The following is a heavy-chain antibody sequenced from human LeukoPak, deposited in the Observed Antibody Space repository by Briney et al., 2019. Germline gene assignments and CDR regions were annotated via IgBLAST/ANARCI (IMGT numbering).Heavy chain of an antibody. J-gene: IGHJ5*02. D-gene: IGHD3-10*01. Sequence: ASVKVSCKASGYTFTSYYMHWVRQAPGQGLEWMGIINPSGGSTSYAQKFQGRVTMTRDTSISTAYMELSRLRSDDTAVYYCARDLDYYGSGFDPWGQGTLVTVSS. CDR3: ARDLDYYGSGFDP. V-gene: IGHV1-46*01. CDR1: GYTFTSYY. CDR2: INPSGGST.